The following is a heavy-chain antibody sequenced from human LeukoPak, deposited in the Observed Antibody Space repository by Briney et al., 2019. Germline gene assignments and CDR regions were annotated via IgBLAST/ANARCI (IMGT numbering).Heavy chain of an antibody. D-gene: IGHD5-18*01. J-gene: IGHJ5*02. Sequence: PSETLSLTCTVSGGSISSSNYYWGWIRQPPGKGLEWIGSIYYSGTTYYNPSLKSRVTISVGTSKNQFSLKLSSVTAADTAVYYCASEDHQHVDTAMETRWFDPWGQGTLVTVSS. CDR1: GGSISSSNYY. CDR2: IYYSGTT. CDR3: ASEDHQHVDTAMETRWFDP. V-gene: IGHV4-39*07.